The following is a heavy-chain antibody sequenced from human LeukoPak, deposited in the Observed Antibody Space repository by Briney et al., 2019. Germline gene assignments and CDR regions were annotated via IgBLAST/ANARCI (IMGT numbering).Heavy chain of an antibody. CDR1: GFTFSSYW. V-gene: IGHV3-7*01. Sequence: GGSLRLSCVASGFTFSSYWMSWVRPAPGKGLEWVANIKQDGSEKYYVDSVKGRFTISRDNAKNSLYLQMNSLRAEDTAVYYCARDKIVGATYFDYWGQGTLVTVSS. CDR3: ARDKIVGATYFDY. J-gene: IGHJ4*02. CDR2: IKQDGSEK. D-gene: IGHD1-26*01.